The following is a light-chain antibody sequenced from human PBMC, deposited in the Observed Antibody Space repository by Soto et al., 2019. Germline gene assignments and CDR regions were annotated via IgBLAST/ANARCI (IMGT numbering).Light chain of an antibody. Sequence: EIVLTQSPGTLSLSPGERATLSCRASQSVSSSYLAWYQQKPGQAPMLLIYATSSRATGIPDRFSGSGSGTVFTLTISRLESEDFAVYYCQQYGSSLGTLGHGPKADIK. V-gene: IGKV3-20*01. CDR1: QSVSSSY. J-gene: IGKJ1*01. CDR3: QQYGSSLGT. CDR2: ATS.